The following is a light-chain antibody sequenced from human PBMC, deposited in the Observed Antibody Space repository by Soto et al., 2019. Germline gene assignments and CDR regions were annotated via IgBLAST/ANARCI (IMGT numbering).Light chain of an antibody. Sequence: EIVLTQSPGTLSLSPGEGATLSCRASQSINSFLAWYQQRRGQAPRLLIHGASNRATGIPDRFSGSGSGTDFTLTISRLEPEDFAVYSCQQYGRSPRTFGQGTKVDIK. J-gene: IGKJ1*01. CDR1: QSINSF. CDR2: GAS. CDR3: QQYGRSPRT. V-gene: IGKV3-20*01.